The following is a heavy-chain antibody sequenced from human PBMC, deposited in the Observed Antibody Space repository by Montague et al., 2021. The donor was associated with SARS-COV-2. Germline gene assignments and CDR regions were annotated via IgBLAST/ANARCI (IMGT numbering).Heavy chain of an antibody. J-gene: IGHJ6*02. CDR2: IWYDGSNK. CDR3: ARQLGYYYGMDV. D-gene: IGHD3-10*01. Sequence: SLRLSCAASGFTFGSYGMHWVRQAPGKGLEWVAVIWYDGSNKYYADSVKGRFTISRDNSKNTLYLQMNSLRAEDTAVYYCARQLGYYYGMDVWGQGTTVTVSS. CDR1: GFTFGSYG. V-gene: IGHV3-33*01.